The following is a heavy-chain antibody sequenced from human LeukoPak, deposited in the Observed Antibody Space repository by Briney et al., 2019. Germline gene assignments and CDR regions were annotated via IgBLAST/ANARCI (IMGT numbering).Heavy chain of an antibody. CDR1: GGTFSSYA. CDR2: IIPIFGTA. D-gene: IGHD5-18*01. J-gene: IGHJ4*02. CDR3: ARGGGGYSYGYYYYFDY. Sequence: SVKVSCKASGGTFSSYAISWVRQAPGQGLEWMGGIIPIFGTANYAQKFQGRVTITADESTSTAYMELSSLRSEDTAVYYCARGGGGYSYGYYYYFDYWGQGTLVTVSS. V-gene: IGHV1-69*13.